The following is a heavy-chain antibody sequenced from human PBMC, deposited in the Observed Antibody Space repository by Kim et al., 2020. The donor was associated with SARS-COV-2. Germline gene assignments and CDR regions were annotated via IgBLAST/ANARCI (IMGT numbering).Heavy chain of an antibody. CDR3: ARIGYSSSGFDY. V-gene: IGHV3-7*01. Sequence: YADCMKGRFTICRDNYKVSVYLQLNNLRDEDTAVYYCARIGYSSSGFDYWGQGTLVTVSS. J-gene: IGHJ4*02. D-gene: IGHD6-6*01.